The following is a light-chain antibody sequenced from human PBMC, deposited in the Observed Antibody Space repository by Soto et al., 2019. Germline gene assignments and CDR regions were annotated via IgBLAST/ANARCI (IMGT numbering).Light chain of an antibody. CDR3: QKYNSAPPYT. CDR1: QGISNY. V-gene: IGKV1-27*01. CDR2: AAS. Sequence: DIQMTQSPSSLSASVGDRVTITCPASQGISNYLAWYQQKPGKVPKLLIYAASTLQSGVPSRFSGSGSGTDLTLTISSLQPEDVATYYCQKYNSAPPYTFGQGTKLEIK. J-gene: IGKJ2*01.